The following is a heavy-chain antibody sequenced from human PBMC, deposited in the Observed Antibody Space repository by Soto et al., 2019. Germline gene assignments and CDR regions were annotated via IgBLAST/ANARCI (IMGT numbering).Heavy chain of an antibody. CDR1: GVTFDSFT. CDR3: AREDDTTGHYSWFDP. D-gene: IGHD3-9*01. Sequence: ASVKVSCKPSGVTFDSFTFSWVRQAPGQGLEWMGGFVPMFGSASVAQRFQGRVRITADASTGTGYMELSDLRSDDSAIYYCAREDDTTGHYSWFDPWGPGTLVTVS. J-gene: IGHJ5*02. CDR2: FVPMFGSA. V-gene: IGHV1-69*13.